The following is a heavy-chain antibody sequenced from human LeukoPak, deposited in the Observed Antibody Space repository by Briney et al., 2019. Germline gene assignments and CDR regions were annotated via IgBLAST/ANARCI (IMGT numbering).Heavy chain of an antibody. CDR2: INQSGST. J-gene: IGHJ4*02. Sequence: TSETLSLTCAVYTASFSGYCWSWIRQPPGKGLEWIGEINQSGSTNYNPSLKIRVTVSVDTSKNQFSLKLRSVAAADTAVYYCARLYSSSSGDFDYWGQGTLVTVSS. V-gene: IGHV4-34*01. CDR3: ARLYSSSSGDFDY. D-gene: IGHD6-6*01. CDR1: TASFSGYC.